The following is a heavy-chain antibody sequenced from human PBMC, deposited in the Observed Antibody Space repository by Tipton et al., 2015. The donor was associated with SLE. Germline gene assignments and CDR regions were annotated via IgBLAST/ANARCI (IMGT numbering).Heavy chain of an antibody. CDR2: IYYSGIT. CDR3: ARIYESGNWCFDL. D-gene: IGHD3-10*01. V-gene: IGHV4-28*01. J-gene: IGHJ2*01. Sequence: TLSLTCDVSGYSISSNNHWGWIRQPPGKGLEWIGYIYYSGITYFNPSLQSRVTMSVDTPKNQFSLKMRSVTAVDTAVYYCARIYESGNWCFDLWGRGTLVIVSS. CDR1: GYSISSNNH.